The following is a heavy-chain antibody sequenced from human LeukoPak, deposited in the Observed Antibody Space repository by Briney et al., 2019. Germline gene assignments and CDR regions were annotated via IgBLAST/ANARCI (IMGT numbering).Heavy chain of an antibody. CDR2: ISYDGSTK. J-gene: IGHJ4*02. CDR3: AKDAYYYDSSGYSDY. Sequence: GGSLRLSCAASGFTFSSYGMHWVRQAPGKRLEWVAVISYDGSTKYYADSVKGRFTISRDNSKNTLYLQMNSLRAEDTAVYYCAKDAYYYDSSGYSDYWGQGTLVTVSS. V-gene: IGHV3-30*18. CDR1: GFTFSSYG. D-gene: IGHD3-22*01.